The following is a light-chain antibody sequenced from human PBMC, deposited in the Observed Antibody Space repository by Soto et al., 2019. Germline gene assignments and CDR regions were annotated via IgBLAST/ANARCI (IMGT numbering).Light chain of an antibody. V-gene: IGKV1-39*01. CDR3: QQRET. Sequence: DIQMTQSPSSLSASVGDRVTITCRASQAIHSYLNWYQQKPGKAPNLLIFATSTLQRGVPSRFSGSGSETDFTLTISILQPEDFATYYCQQRETFGPGTKVDIK. J-gene: IGKJ3*01. CDR2: ATS. CDR1: QAIHSY.